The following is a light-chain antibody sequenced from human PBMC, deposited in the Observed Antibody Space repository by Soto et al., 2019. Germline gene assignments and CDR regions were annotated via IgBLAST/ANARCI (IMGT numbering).Light chain of an antibody. CDR1: QSISTW. CDR2: KAS. CDR3: QQYDSDPWT. Sequence: DIQMTQSPSTLSASVGGRVTITCRASQSISTWLAWYQQKPGKAPKLLIYKASSLESGVTSRFSGSGSGTEFTLTISSLQPDDFATYYCQQYDSDPWTFGQGTKVEIK. J-gene: IGKJ1*01. V-gene: IGKV1-5*03.